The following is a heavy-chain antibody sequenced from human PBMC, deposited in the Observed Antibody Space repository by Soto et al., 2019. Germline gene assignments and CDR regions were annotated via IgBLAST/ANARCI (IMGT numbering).Heavy chain of an antibody. V-gene: IGHV1-8*01. CDR2: INPNSGNI. D-gene: IGHD3-10*01. Sequence: ASVKVSCKASGNTFTSYDINWVRQATGHGLEWMGWINPNSGNIGYAQKFQGRVTMIRDTAIRTAYMEVSRLRSDETAVYYCARGRASGSYYLLDYWGQGTLVTVSS. CDR3: ARGRASGSYYLLDY. CDR1: GNTFTSYD. J-gene: IGHJ4*02.